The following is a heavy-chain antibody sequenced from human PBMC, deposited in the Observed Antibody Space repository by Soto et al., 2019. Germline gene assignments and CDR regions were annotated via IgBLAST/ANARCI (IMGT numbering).Heavy chain of an antibody. CDR1: GGSITSSY. D-gene: IGHD1-1*01. CDR2: IYDTGISGYTPST. CDR3: GRGDDAFFYYGVDV. J-gene: IGHJ6*02. V-gene: IGHV4-59*01. Sequence: SETLSLTCTVSGGSITSSYWSWIRRPPGKGLEWIAYIYDTGISGYTPSTSYNPSLKSRVTMSVDTSKSQFSLKLTSVTAADTGAYDCGRGDDAFFYYGVDVWGQGITVTVSS.